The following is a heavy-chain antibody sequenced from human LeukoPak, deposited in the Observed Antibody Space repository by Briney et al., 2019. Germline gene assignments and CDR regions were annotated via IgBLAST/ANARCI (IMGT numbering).Heavy chain of an antibody. D-gene: IGHD2-2*01. Sequence: PGGSLRLSCAASGFTFSSYSMNWVRQAPGKGLEWVSSISSSSSYIYYADSVKGRFTISRDNAKNSLYLQMNSLRAEDTAVYYCSTGGYCNYSTCYGNDYWGQGTLVTVSS. V-gene: IGHV3-21*04. CDR1: GFTFSSYS. CDR2: ISSSSSYI. CDR3: STGGYCNYSTCYGNDY. J-gene: IGHJ4*02.